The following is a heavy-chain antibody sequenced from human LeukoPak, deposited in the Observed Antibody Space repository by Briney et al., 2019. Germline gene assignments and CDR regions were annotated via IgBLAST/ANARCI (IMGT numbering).Heavy chain of an antibody. V-gene: IGHV1-8*01. J-gene: IGHJ4*02. CDR2: VNPNSGIT. D-gene: IGHD3-22*01. Sequence: ASVKVSCKASGYTFTSYDINWVRQATGQGLEWMGWVNPNSGITGYAQKFQGRVTMTRDTSISTAYMELSSLKSEDTAVYYCARGLYYYDSNGRTPYDYWGQGTLVTVSS. CDR1: GYTFTSYD. CDR3: ARGLYYYDSNGRTPYDY.